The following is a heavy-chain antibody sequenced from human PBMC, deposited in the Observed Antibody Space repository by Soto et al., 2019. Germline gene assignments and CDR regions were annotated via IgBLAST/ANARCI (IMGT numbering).Heavy chain of an antibody. J-gene: IGHJ3*02. CDR2: INPSGGYT. Sequence: ASVKVSCKASGYTFTSYYMNWVRQAPGQGLEWLGIINPSGGYTTYAQRFLGRVTMTSDTSTSTVHMELGSLTSEDTAVYYCASPARNYDFWSGYSFDIWGQGTMVTVS. CDR1: GYTFTSYY. D-gene: IGHD3-3*01. CDR3: ASPARNYDFWSGYSFDI. V-gene: IGHV1-46*01.